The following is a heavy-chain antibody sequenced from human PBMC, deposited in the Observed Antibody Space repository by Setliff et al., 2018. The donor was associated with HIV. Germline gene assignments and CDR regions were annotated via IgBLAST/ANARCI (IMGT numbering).Heavy chain of an antibody. Sequence: ASVKVSCKASGYTFSRFGITWVRQAPGQGLEWMGWISVYNGNRDYALNFQGRVTLTTDTSASTAYMELTSLRSDDTAVYYCARTPARKGRGVYYFDYWGQGTLVTVSS. D-gene: IGHD1-26*01. CDR2: ISVYNGNR. V-gene: IGHV1-18*01. CDR3: ARTPARKGRGVYYFDY. J-gene: IGHJ4*02. CDR1: GYTFSRFG.